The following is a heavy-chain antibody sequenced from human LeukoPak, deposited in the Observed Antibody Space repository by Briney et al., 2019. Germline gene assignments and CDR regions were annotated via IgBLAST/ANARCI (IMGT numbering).Heavy chain of an antibody. Sequence: QSGGSLRLSCAASGFTFGSYAMSWVRQTPGKSLEWVSIISNGGVTTYYADSVRGRFTISRDNPKDLLYLQMDSLRAEDTAVYYCVKLSSGSGSSFGFDSWGLGTLVTVSS. CDR3: VKLSSGSGSSFGFDS. D-gene: IGHD6-13*01. CDR1: GFTFGSYA. J-gene: IGHJ4*02. V-gene: IGHV3-23*01. CDR2: ISNGGVTT.